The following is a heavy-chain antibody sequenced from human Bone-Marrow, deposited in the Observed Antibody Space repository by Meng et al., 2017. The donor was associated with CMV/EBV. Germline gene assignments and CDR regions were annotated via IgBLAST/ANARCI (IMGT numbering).Heavy chain of an antibody. CDR3: EKDTVKWLNYFDY. CDR1: GFTFDDYA. CDR2: ISWNSGSI. V-gene: IGHV3-9*01. J-gene: IGHJ4*02. D-gene: IGHD3-22*01. Sequence: SLKISCAASGFTFDDYAMHWVRQAPGKGLEWVSGISWNSGSIGYADSVKGRFTISRDNAKNYLYLQMHSLRAEDTALYYCEKDTVKWLNYFDYWGQGTLVTVSS.